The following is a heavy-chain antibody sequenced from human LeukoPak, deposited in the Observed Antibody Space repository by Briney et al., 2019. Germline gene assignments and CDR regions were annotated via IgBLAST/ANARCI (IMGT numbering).Heavy chain of an antibody. J-gene: IGHJ4*02. D-gene: IGHD6-19*01. Sequence: GGSLRLSCAASGFTFSGYWMSWVRQAPGKGLEWVSAISGSGGSTYYADSVKGRFTISRDNSKNTLYLQMNSLRAEDTAVYYCAKDRGQWLVRYFDYWGQGTLVTVSS. V-gene: IGHV3-23*01. CDR2: ISGSGGST. CDR1: GFTFSGYW. CDR3: AKDRGQWLVRYFDY.